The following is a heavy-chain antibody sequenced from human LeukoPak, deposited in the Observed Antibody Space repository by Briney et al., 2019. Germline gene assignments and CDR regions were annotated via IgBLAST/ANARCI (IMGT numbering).Heavy chain of an antibody. Sequence: SGGSLRLSCAASGFTFSSYSMNWVRQAPGKGLEWVSSISSSSSYIYYADSVKGRFTISRDNAKNSLYLQMNSLRAEDAAVYYCARDLGGSPDRRRSFDYWGQGTLVTVSS. CDR1: GFTFSSYS. D-gene: IGHD1-26*01. CDR3: ARDLGGSPDRRRSFDY. V-gene: IGHV3-21*01. CDR2: ISSSSSYI. J-gene: IGHJ4*02.